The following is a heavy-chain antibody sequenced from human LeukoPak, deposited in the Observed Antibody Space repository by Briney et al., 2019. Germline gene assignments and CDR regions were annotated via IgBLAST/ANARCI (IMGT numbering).Heavy chain of an antibody. CDR3: ARDQSVRLLQTSSTYFKHVFAI. D-gene: IGHD6-13*01. V-gene: IGHV1-18*04. J-gene: IGHJ3*02. Sequence: ASVKVSCKASGYTFTGYYMHWVRQAPGLGLEWMGWISAYNGNTNYAQKVQGRVTMTTDTSTSTAYMELRSLRFDDTAVYYCARDQSVRLLQTSSTYFKHVFAIWGQGSMVTVSS. CDR1: GYTFTGYY. CDR2: ISAYNGNT.